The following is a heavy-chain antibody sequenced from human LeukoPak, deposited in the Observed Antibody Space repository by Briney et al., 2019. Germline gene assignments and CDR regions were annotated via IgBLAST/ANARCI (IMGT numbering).Heavy chain of an antibody. CDR3: GRGTDYVWET. CDR1: GFTFSSYAM. CDR2: IHHSGSA. V-gene: IGHV4-4*02. Sequence: GSLRLSCAASGFTFSSYAMSWARQPPGQGLEWIGEIHHSGSANYDSSFKSRVTISVDKSRNQISLELNSVTAADTAVYHCGRGTDYVWETWGQGTLVTVSS. D-gene: IGHD3-16*01. J-gene: IGHJ4*02.